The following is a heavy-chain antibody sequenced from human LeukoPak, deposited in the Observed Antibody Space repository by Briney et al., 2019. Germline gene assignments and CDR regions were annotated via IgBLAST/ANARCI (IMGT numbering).Heavy chain of an antibody. CDR1: GGSISSYY. CDR2: IYYSGST. CDR3: ARRSGDDAFDI. V-gene: IGHV4-59*01. J-gene: IGHJ3*02. Sequence: KPSETLSLTCTASGGSISSYYWSWIRQPPGKGLEWIGYIYYSGSTNYNPSLKSRVTISVDTSKNQFSLKLSSVTAADTAVYYCARRSGDDAFDIWGQGTMVTVSS. D-gene: IGHD7-27*01.